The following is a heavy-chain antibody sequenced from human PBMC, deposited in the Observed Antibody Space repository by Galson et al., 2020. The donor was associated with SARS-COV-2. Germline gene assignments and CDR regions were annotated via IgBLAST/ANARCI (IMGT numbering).Heavy chain of an antibody. V-gene: IGHV1-24*01. CDR1: GYTLTELS. D-gene: IGHD1-20*01. J-gene: IGHJ4*02. CDR2: FDPEDGET. Sequence: GESLKISCKVSGYTLTELSMHWVRQAPGKGLEWMGGFDPEDGETIYAQKFQGRVTMTEDTSTDTAYMELSSLRSEDTAVYYCATAFAITGTTLVDYGARDPWSPSPQ. CDR3: ATAFAITGTTLVDY.